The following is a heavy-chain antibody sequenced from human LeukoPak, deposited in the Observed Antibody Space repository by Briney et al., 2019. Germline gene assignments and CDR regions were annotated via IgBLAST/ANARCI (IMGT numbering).Heavy chain of an antibody. CDR2: IKQDGSEK. J-gene: IGHJ4*02. CDR3: ARGAPIFGVVINARGLGTTGAREPWSPSPPTY. D-gene: IGHD3-3*01. V-gene: IGHV3-7*01. Sequence: PGGSLRLSCAASGFTFSGYWMSWVRKAPGKGLEWVANIKQDGSEKYYVDSVKGRFTISRDNAKNTLYLQMNSLRAEDTAVYYCARGAPIFGVVINARGLGTTGAREPWSPSPPTYWGQGTLVTVSS. CDR1: GFTFSGYW.